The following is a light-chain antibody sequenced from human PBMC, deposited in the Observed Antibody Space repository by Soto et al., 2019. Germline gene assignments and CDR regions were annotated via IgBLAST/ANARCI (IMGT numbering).Light chain of an antibody. CDR2: SDN. CDR3: AAWDDSLNAVI. V-gene: IGLV1-44*01. CDR1: SSNIGSNT. J-gene: IGLJ2*01. Sequence: QSVLTQPPSASGTPGQRVTISCSGSSSNIGSNTVNWYQQLPGTAPKLLIYSDNQRPSGVPDRFPGSKSGTSASLAISGLQSQDEADYHCAAWDDSLNAVIFGGGTQLTAL.